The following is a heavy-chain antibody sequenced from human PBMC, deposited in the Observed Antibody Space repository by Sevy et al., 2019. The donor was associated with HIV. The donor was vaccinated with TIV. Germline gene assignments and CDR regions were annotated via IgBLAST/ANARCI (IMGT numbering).Heavy chain of an antibody. Sequence: GGSLRLSCAASGFTFSSYAMHWVRQAPGKGLEWVAVISYDGSNKYYADSVKGRFTISRDNSKNTLYLQMNSLRAEDTAVYYCARDFGGIVVVTAHSLEGYAFDIWGQRTMVTVSS. CDR1: GFTFSSYA. J-gene: IGHJ3*02. V-gene: IGHV3-30-3*01. CDR2: ISYDGSNK. CDR3: ARDFGGIVVVTAHSLEGYAFDI. D-gene: IGHD3-22*01.